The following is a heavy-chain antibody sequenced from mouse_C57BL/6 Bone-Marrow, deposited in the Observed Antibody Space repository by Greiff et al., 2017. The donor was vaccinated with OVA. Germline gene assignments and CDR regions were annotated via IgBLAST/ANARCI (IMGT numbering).Heavy chain of an antibody. CDR3: TTDAVVAGMDY. Sequence: EVQLVESGAELVRPGASVKLSCTASGFNITDDYMHWVKQRPEQGLEWIGWIDPENGDTEYASKFQGKATITADTSSNTAYLQLSSLTSEDTAVYYCTTDAVVAGMDYWGQGTSVTVSS. V-gene: IGHV14-4*01. CDR2: IDPENGDT. CDR1: GFNITDDY. J-gene: IGHJ4*01. D-gene: IGHD1-1*01.